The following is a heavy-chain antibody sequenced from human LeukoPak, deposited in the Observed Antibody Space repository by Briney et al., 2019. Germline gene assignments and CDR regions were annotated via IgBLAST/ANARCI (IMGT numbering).Heavy chain of an antibody. J-gene: IGHJ5*02. CDR1: GFTFSSYA. CDR3: ARERRLRRNWFDP. Sequence: RRSLRLSCAASGFTFSSYAMHWVRQAPGKGLKWVAVISHDGSNKYYADSVKGRFTISRDNSKNTLYLQMNSLRAEDTAVYYCARERRLRRNWFDPWGQGTLVTVSS. CDR2: ISHDGSNK. V-gene: IGHV3-30-3*01. D-gene: IGHD4-17*01.